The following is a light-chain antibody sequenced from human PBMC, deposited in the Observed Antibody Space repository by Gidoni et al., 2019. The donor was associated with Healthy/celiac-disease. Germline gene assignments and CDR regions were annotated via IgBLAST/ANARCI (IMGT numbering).Light chain of an antibody. V-gene: IGKV3-11*01. J-gene: IGKJ4*01. CDR1: QSDSSY. CDR3: QQRSNWPPLT. Sequence: ENLLTQTPATLPLSPGERATLSCRASQSDSSYLAWYQQKPGQAPTLLIYDASNRATGIPARFSGSGSGTDFTLTISSLEPEDFAVYYCQQRSNWPPLTFGGGTKVEIK. CDR2: DAS.